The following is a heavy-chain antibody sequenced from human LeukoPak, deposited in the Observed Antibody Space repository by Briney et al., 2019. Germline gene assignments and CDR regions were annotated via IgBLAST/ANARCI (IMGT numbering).Heavy chain of an antibody. D-gene: IGHD2-21*01. CDR2: IKQDGSEK. CDR3: ARPLIPRYFDY. Sequence: GGSLRLSCAASGFTFSSYWMSWVRQAPGKGLEWVANIKQDGSEKYYVDSVKGRFTISRDNAKNSLYLQMNSLRAEDTAAYYCARPLIPRYFDYWGQGTLVTVSS. J-gene: IGHJ4*02. CDR1: GFTFSSYW. V-gene: IGHV3-7*01.